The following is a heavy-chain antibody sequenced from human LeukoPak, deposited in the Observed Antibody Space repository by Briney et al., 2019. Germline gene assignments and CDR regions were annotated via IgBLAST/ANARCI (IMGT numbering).Heavy chain of an antibody. J-gene: IGHJ4*02. CDR2: INHSGST. CDR3: ARGRNRVVMIFGVVTNPYFDY. CDR1: GGSFSGYY. Sequence: PSETLSLTCAVYGGSFSGYYWSWIRQPPGKGLDWIGEINHSGSTNYNPSLKSRVTISVDTSKNQFSLKLSSVTAADTAVYYCARGRNRVVMIFGVVTNPYFDYWGQGTLVTVSS. D-gene: IGHD3-3*01. V-gene: IGHV4-34*01.